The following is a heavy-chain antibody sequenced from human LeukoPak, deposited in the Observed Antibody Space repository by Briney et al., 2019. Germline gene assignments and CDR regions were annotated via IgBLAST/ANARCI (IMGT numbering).Heavy chain of an antibody. CDR3: ARGGDVLRYFDWFI. J-gene: IGHJ4*02. Sequence: ASVKVSCKASGYTFTGYYMHWVRQAPGQGLEWMGWINTNTGNPTYAQGFTGRFVFSLDTSVSTAYLQISSLKAEDTAVYYCARGGDVLRYFDWFIWGQGTLVTVSS. CDR1: GYTFTGYY. CDR2: INTNTGNP. V-gene: IGHV7-4-1*02. D-gene: IGHD3-9*01.